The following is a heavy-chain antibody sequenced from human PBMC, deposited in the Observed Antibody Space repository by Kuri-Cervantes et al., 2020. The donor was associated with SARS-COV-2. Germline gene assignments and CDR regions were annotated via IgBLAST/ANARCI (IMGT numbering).Heavy chain of an antibody. CDR2: IYDEDTT. J-gene: IGHJ5*02. Sequence: GGSLKISCAGSGFIFSSYYMNLVRLAPGKRLEWVSIIYDEDTTDYADSVKGRFTISRDNSKNTLYLQMNNLRAEDTAVYYCATKDGVASTPWGPGTLVTVSS. CDR3: ATKDGVASTP. D-gene: IGHD2-15*01. CDR1: GFIFSSYY. V-gene: IGHV3-53*01.